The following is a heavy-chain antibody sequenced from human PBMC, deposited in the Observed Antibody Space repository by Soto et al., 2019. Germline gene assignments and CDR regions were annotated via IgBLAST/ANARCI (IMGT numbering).Heavy chain of an antibody. CDR2: IYYSGST. CDR1: GGSISSGGYY. D-gene: IGHD6-19*01. V-gene: IGHV4-31*03. CDR3: ARVGAVAGLFDY. Sequence: SETLSLTCTVSGGSISSGGYYWRWIRQHPGKGLEWIGYIYYSGSTYYNPSLKSRVTISVDTSKNQFSLKLSSVTAADTAVYYCARVGAVAGLFDYCGQGTLVTVSS. J-gene: IGHJ4*02.